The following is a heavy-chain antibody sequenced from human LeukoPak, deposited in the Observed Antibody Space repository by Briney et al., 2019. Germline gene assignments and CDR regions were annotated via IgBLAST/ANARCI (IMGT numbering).Heavy chain of an antibody. J-gene: IGHJ4*02. D-gene: IGHD4-17*01. CDR3: ARGRYYLDS. Sequence: QAGGSLRLSCAASGFTFSTYWMHWVRQAPGKGLVWVSRFNSDGRGTFYADSVKGRFTISRDNAKNTLYLQMNSLRAEDTAIYYCARGRYYLDSWGQGTLVTVSS. CDR1: GFTFSTYW. CDR2: FNSDGRGT. V-gene: IGHV3-74*01.